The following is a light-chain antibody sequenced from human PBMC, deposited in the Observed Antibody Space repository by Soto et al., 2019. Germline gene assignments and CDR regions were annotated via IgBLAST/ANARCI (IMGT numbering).Light chain of an antibody. CDR2: AAS. CDR1: QDIRSA. J-gene: IGKJ1*01. Sequence: AIQLTQSPSSLSASVGDRVTITCRASQDIRSALGWYQQRPGKVPKLLIYAASTLQRGVPSRFSGSGFGTDFTLTISSLQPEDFATYYCLLDFNYFWAFGQGTKVEVK. V-gene: IGKV1-6*01. CDR3: LLDFNYFWA.